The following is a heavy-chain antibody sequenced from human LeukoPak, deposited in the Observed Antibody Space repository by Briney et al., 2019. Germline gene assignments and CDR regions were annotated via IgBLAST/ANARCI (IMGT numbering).Heavy chain of an antibody. Sequence: GGSLRLSCAASGFTFASYAMSWVRQAPGKGLEWVSAISGSGGSTYYADSVKGRFTISRDKSKNSLYLQMNSLRDDDTAVYYCASSGSYRFDYWGQGTLVTVSS. CDR1: GFTFASYA. CDR3: ASSGSYRFDY. V-gene: IGHV3-23*01. D-gene: IGHD1-26*01. J-gene: IGHJ4*02. CDR2: ISGSGGST.